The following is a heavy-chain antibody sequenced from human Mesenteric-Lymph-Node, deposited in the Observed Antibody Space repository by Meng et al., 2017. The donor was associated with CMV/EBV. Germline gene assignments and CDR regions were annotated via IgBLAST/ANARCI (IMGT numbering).Heavy chain of an antibody. CDR1: GYTLTELS. Sequence: SVKVSCKVSGYTLTELSMHWVRQAPGQGLEWMGGIIPIFGTANYAQKFQGRVTITTDESTSTAYMELSSLRSEDTAVYYCARAASLGPFDYWGQGTLVTVSS. CDR3: ARAASLGPFDY. D-gene: IGHD1-26*01. J-gene: IGHJ4*02. V-gene: IGHV1-69*05. CDR2: IIPIFGTA.